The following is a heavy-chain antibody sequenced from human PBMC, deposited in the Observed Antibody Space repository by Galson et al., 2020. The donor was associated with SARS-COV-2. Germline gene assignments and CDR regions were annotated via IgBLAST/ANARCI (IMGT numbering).Heavy chain of an antibody. J-gene: IGHJ3*01. V-gene: IGHV3-23*01. Sequence: GESLKISCAASGFTFSSYAMSWVRQAPGKGLEWVSVISGSGGSTYYADSVKGRFTISRDNSKNTLYLQMNSLRAEDTAVYYCAKDRVAVARYDAFDVWGQGTLVTVSS. CDR3: AKDRVAVARYDAFDV. D-gene: IGHD6-19*01. CDR2: ISGSGGST. CDR1: GFTFSSYA.